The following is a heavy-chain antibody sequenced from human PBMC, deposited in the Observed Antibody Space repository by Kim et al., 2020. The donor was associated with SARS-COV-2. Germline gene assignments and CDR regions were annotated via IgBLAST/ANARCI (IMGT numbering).Heavy chain of an antibody. V-gene: IGHV3-30*01. Sequence: KGRFTISRDNSKNTLYLQMNSLRAEDTAVYYCARDFYAVAGIHYYGMDVWGQGTTVTVSS. J-gene: IGHJ6*02. D-gene: IGHD6-19*01. CDR3: ARDFYAVAGIHYYGMDV.